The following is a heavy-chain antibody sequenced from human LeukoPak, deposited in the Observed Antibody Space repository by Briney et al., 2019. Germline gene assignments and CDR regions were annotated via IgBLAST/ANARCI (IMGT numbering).Heavy chain of an antibody. J-gene: IGHJ5*02. CDR1: GFSFSSFE. CDR2: ISGSGSTV. V-gene: IGHV3-48*03. CDR3: ARLRVGATLLA. D-gene: IGHD1-26*01. Sequence: GGSLRLSCAASGFSFSSFEMNWVRQAPGKGLEWVSYISGSGSTVYYADSVRGRFTISRDNAKNSLHLQMNSLRAEDTAVYYCARLRVGATLLAWGQGTLVTVSS.